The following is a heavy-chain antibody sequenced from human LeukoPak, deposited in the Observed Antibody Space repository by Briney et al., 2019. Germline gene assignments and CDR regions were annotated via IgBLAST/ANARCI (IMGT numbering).Heavy chain of an antibody. CDR3: ARVNVHIAAAGNYYYYYMDV. CDR1: GGSISSYY. D-gene: IGHD6-13*01. J-gene: IGHJ6*03. Sequence: SETLSLTCTVSGGSISSYYWSWIRQPPGKGLEWIGYIYYSGSTNYNPSLKSRVTISVDTSKNQFSLKLSSVTAADTAVYYCARVNVHIAAAGNYYYYYMDVWGKGTTVTIS. V-gene: IGHV4-59*01. CDR2: IYYSGST.